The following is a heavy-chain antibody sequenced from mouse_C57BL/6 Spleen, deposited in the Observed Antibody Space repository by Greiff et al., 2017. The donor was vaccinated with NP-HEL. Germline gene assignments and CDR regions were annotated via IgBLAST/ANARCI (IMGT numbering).Heavy chain of an antibody. CDR3: ARREGKKGAMDY. J-gene: IGHJ4*01. Sequence: QQSCKASGYTFTSYWMHWVKQRPGRGLEWIGRIDPNSGGTKYNEKFKSKATLTVDKPSSTAYMQLSSLTSEDSAVYYCARREGKKGAMDYWGQGTSVTVSS. CDR2: IDPNSGGT. V-gene: IGHV1-72*01. CDR1: GYTFTSYW.